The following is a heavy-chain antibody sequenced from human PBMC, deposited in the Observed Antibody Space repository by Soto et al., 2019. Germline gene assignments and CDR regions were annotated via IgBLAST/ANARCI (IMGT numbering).Heavy chain of an antibody. D-gene: IGHD2-21*01. CDR3: ARDEEDANLMIVVLPGDY. J-gene: IGHJ4*02. CDR2: ISTYDGNT. CDR1: GYRFSRYG. Sequence: QVQLVQSGGEVKKPGASVKVSCKASGYRFSRYGINWVRQAPGQGLEWMGWISTYDGNTQYAPKFQGRVSMTIDTPTTPEYMELWSVTSLDTAVYYCARDEEDANLMIVVLPGDYWGQGTLVSVSS. V-gene: IGHV1-18*01.